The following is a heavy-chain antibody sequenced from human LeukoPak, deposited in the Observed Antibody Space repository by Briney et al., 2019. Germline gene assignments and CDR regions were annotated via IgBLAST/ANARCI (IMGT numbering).Heavy chain of an antibody. D-gene: IGHD3-16*01. Sequence: ASVKVSCKASGGTFSSYAISWVRQAPRQGLEWMGRIIPILGIANSAQKCQGRVTITADKSTSTAYMELSGLRSEDTAVYSCARAHRYANFDYWGQGTLVTVSS. CDR3: ARAHRYANFDY. J-gene: IGHJ4*02. V-gene: IGHV1-69*04. CDR1: GGTFSSYA. CDR2: IIPILGIA.